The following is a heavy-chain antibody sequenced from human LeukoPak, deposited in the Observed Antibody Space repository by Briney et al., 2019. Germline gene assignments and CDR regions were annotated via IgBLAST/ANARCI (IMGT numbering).Heavy chain of an antibody. Sequence: RPSETLSLTCAVSGGSISHVAYSWSWIRQPPGEGLEWIGLFHHTVGIDYKPSLKSRVTISGDRTKNQLSLTLTSVTAADTAVYYCARVASKGGMDVWGQGTTVIVSS. D-gene: IGHD5/OR15-5a*01. V-gene: IGHV4-30-2*01. CDR1: GGSISHVAYS. CDR3: ARVASKGGMDV. CDR2: FHHTVGI. J-gene: IGHJ6*02.